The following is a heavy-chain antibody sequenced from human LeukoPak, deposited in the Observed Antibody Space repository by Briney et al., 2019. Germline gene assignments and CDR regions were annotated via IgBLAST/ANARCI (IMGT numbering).Heavy chain of an antibody. D-gene: IGHD3-22*01. V-gene: IGHV4-59*01. Sequence: PSETLSLTCTVSGGSISSYYWSWIRQPPGKGLEWIGYIYYSGSTNYNPSLKSRVTISVDTSKNQFSLKLSSVTAADTAVYYCARDHDSSGYYFYFDCWGQGTLVTVSS. J-gene: IGHJ4*02. CDR2: IYYSGST. CDR3: ARDHDSSGYYFYFDC. CDR1: GGSISSYY.